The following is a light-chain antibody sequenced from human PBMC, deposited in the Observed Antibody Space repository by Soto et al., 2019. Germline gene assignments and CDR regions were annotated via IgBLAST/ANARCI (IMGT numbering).Light chain of an antibody. CDR1: QGISNY. Sequence: DIQMTQSPSSLSASVGDIVTITCRASQGISNYLAWYQQKPGKVPKLLIYAASTLQLGVPSRFSGSGSGTDFTLTISSLQPEDVATSYCQKHNSAPFTFGPGTKVDIK. V-gene: IGKV1-27*01. J-gene: IGKJ3*01. CDR3: QKHNSAPFT. CDR2: AAS.